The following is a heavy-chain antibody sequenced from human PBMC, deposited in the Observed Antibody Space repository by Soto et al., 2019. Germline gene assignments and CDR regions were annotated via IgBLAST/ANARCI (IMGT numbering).Heavy chain of an antibody. CDR1: GFSITSFA. D-gene: IGHD1-26*01. CDR3: AKVLSSGSYSGALEY. Sequence: GGSLRLSCVASGFSITSFAMSWVRQAPGKGLEWASAISASGGSTYADSVKGRFTISRDNSKNTLYLQMNSLRVEDTAVYYCAKVLSSGSYSGALEYWGQGALVTVS. CDR2: ISASGGST. J-gene: IGHJ4*02. V-gene: IGHV3-23*01.